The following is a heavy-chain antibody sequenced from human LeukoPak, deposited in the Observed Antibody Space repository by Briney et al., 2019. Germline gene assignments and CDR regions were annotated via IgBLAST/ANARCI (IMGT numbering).Heavy chain of an antibody. CDR1: EFTISSYA. D-gene: IGHD2-15*01. CDR3: AKHLDPLSGIPYKPIVGPFPVLAY. Sequence: PGGSLRLSCAASEFTISSYATRWGRQGPGQGPDWDSIVSGSGNNTYNADSVKGPFTISRPNAKNSPHLQMKLLSAEDTAFYFSAKHLDPLSGIPYKPIVGPFPVLAYWGPGTLVTVSS. V-gene: IGHV3-23*01. CDR2: VSGSGNNT. J-gene: IGHJ4*02.